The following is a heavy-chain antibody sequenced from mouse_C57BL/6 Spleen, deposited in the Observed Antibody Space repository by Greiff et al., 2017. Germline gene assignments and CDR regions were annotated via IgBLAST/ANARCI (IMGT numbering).Heavy chain of an antibody. D-gene: IGHD2-5*01. CDR3: ARQSATIVTTFYFDY. J-gene: IGHJ2*01. Sequence: EVKLEESGGDLVKPGGSLKLSCAASGFTFSSYGMSWVRQTPDKRLEWVATISSGGSYTYYPDSVKGRFTISRDNAKNTLYLQMSSLKSEDTAMYYCARQSATIVTTFYFDYWGQGTTLTVSS. CDR2: ISSGGSYT. V-gene: IGHV5-6*02. CDR1: GFTFSSYG.